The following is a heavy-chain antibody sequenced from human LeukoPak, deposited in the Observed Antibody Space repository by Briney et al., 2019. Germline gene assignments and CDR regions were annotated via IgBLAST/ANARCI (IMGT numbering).Heavy chain of an antibody. CDR1: GFSFSEFY. Sequence: PGGSLRLSCAASGFSFSEFYMGWIRQAPGKGLEWISYTSSTYTKYYADSVKGRFTISRDNAKNSLYLQMNSLRADDTAVYYCARGDGGGDDILTGYYDGSFDYWGQGTLVTVSS. D-gene: IGHD3-9*01. CDR2: TSSTYTK. CDR3: ARGDGGGDDILTGYYDGSFDY. V-gene: IGHV3-69-1*01. J-gene: IGHJ4*02.